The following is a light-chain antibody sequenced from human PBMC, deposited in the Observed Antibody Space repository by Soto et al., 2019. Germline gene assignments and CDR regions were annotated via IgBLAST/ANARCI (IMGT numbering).Light chain of an antibody. J-gene: IGKJ4*01. CDR2: GAS. Sequence: DIQMTQSPSSLSASVGDTVTITCRASQGISNFLAWFHQKPGKAPKSLIYGASSLQSGVPSKFRGSGSDTDFTLTISSLQPEDSATYFCQQYHTSPVTFGGGTKVEIK. CDR1: QGISNF. V-gene: IGKV1-16*02. CDR3: QQYHTSPVT.